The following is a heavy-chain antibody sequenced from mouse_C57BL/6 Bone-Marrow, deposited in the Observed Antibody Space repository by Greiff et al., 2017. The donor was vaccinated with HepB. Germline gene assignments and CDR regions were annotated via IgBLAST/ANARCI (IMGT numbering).Heavy chain of an antibody. CDR2: IDPETGGT. J-gene: IGHJ4*01. CDR3: ASAAKKYYYAMDD. V-gene: IGHV1-15*01. D-gene: IGHD6-1*01. Sequence: QVQLQQSGAELVRPGASVTLSCKASGYTFTDYEMHWVKQTPVHGLEWIGAIDPETGGTAYNQKFKGKAILTADKSSSTAYMELRSLTSEDSAVYYCASAAKKYYYAMDDWGQGTSVTVSS. CDR1: GYTFTDYE.